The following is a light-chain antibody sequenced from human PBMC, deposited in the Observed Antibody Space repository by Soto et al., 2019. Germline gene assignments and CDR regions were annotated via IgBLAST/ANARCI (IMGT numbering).Light chain of an antibody. CDR3: QEYNNWPPLT. CDR1: QSVRSD. V-gene: IGKV3-15*01. J-gene: IGKJ4*01. CDR2: GAS. Sequence: IVMTQSPATLSVSPGERATLSCRASQSVRSDLAWYQQKPGQARRLLIYGASTRATGIPARFSGSGSETEFSLTISSLQSEDFAGYYCQEYNNWPPLTFGGGTKVES.